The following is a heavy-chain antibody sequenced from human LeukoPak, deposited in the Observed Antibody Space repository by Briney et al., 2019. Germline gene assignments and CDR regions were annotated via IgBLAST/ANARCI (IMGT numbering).Heavy chain of an antibody. CDR2: ISSSSSYI. D-gene: IGHD2-21*02. Sequence: GGSLRLSCAASGFTFSRYSMNWVRQAPGKGLEWVSSISSSSSYIYYADSVKGRFTISRDNAKNSLYLQMNSLRAEDTAVYYCARASAYCGGDCYYDAFDIWGQGTMVTVSS. CDR3: ARASAYCGGDCYYDAFDI. V-gene: IGHV3-21*01. J-gene: IGHJ3*02. CDR1: GFTFSRYS.